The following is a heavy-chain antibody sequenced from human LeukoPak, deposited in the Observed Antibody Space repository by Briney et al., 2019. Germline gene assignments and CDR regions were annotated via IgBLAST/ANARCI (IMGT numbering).Heavy chain of an antibody. Sequence: ASVKVSCKASGYTFTGYYMHWVRQAPGQGLEWMGWINPNSGGTNYAQKFQGRVTMTRDTSISTAYMELSRLRSDDTAVYYCARDPLDYGDYSDFDYWGQGTLVTVSS. CDR2: INPNSGGT. D-gene: IGHD4-17*01. V-gene: IGHV1-2*02. CDR1: GYTFTGYY. J-gene: IGHJ4*02. CDR3: ARDPLDYGDYSDFDY.